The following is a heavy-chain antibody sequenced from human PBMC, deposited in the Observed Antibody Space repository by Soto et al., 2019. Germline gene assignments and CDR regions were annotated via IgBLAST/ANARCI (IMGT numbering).Heavy chain of an antibody. CDR3: AKQLDDCGLDDC. D-gene: IGHD3-10*01. CDR2: ISNEGSTK. CDR1: GFTFRNYG. V-gene: IGHV3-30*18. Sequence: QVHLVESGGGVVQPGKSLTLSCAASGFTFRNYGMHWVRQAPGKGLEWVAVISNEGSTKKYADSVRGRFTVSRDNTENTVWLQMDSLRAEDTAVYYCAKQLDDCGLDDCWGQGTLVTVSS. J-gene: IGHJ4*02.